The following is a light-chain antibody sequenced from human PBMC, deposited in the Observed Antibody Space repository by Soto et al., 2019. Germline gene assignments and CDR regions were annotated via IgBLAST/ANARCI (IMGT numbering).Light chain of an antibody. CDR1: QSISTY. J-gene: IGKJ5*01. Sequence: IDMTQAPSSLSASVGNRVTITFRASQSISTYLNWYQKKPGKAPNLLIYDASRLQSGVPSRFSGSGSGTDFTLNISCLQSEDFATYYCPQYYSYPITFGQGTRLEIK. V-gene: IGKV1-17*01. CDR2: DAS. CDR3: PQYYSYPIT.